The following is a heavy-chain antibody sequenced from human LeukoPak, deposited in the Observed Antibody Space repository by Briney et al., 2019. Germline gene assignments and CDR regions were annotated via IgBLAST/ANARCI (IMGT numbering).Heavy chain of an antibody. Sequence: ASVKVSCKASGYTFTSYAMHWVRQAPGQRLEWMGWINAGNGNTKYSQKFQGRVTITRDTSASTAYMELSSLRSEDTAVYYCARGRRYCSGGSRYDRSIDYWGQGNLVTVSS. CDR2: INAGNGNT. V-gene: IGHV1-3*01. D-gene: IGHD2-15*01. CDR1: GYTFTSYA. CDR3: ARGRRYCSGGSRYDRSIDY. J-gene: IGHJ4*02.